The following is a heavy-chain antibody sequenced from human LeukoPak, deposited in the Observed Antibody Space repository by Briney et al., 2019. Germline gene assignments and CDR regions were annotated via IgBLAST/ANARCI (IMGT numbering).Heavy chain of an antibody. CDR1: GGSISSYY. CDR3: ARQKGDFWSGYPDNYYYYGMDV. D-gene: IGHD3-3*01. J-gene: IGHJ6*02. V-gene: IGHV4-59*08. CDR2: IYYSGST. Sequence: PSETLSLTCTVSGGSISSYYWSWIRQPPGKGLEWIGYIYYSGSTNYSPSLKSRVTISVDTSKNQFSLKLSSVTAADTAVYYCARQKGDFWSGYPDNYYYYGMDVWGQGTTVTVSS.